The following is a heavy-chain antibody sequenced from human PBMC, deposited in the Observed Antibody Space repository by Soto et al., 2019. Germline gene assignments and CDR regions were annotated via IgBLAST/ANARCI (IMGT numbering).Heavy chain of an antibody. V-gene: IGHV4-39*01. CDR3: ARARGNYYYYYGMAV. J-gene: IGHJ6*02. CDR1: GGSISSSTYY. Sequence: SETLSLTCTVSGGSISSSTYYWGWMRQPPGKGLEWIARFFIGGNTYYNPSLKSRVTISVDTSKNQFSLKLSSVTAADTAVYYCARARGNYYYYYGMAVWGQGTTVTVSS. D-gene: IGHD3-16*01. CDR2: FFIGGNT.